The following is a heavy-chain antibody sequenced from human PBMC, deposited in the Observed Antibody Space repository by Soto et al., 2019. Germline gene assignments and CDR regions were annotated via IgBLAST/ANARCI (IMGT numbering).Heavy chain of an antibody. CDR2: LNHSGST. D-gene: IGHD2-15*01. J-gene: IGHJ4*03. V-gene: IGHV4-34*01. CDR3: ARRGGLYCSGGSGYF. Sequence: RNRQPPGKGLEWIGELNHSGSTNYNPSLKSRVTIAVDTSTHQFSLQLSSVTAADTAVYYCARRGGLYCSGGSGYF.